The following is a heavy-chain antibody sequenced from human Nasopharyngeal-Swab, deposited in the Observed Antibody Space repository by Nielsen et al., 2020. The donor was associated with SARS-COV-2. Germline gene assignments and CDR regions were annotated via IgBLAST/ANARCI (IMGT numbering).Heavy chain of an antibody. CDR3: AKDQRGAPLQYYNGMHV. CDR1: GFIFDDYA. CDR2: ISWSSGTI. Sequence: SLKISCAASGFIFDDYAMHWVRQAPGKGLEWVSSISWSSGTIGYADSVKGRFTISRDNGKKSLYLQMGSLRAEDTALYYCAKDQRGAPLQYYNGMHVWGQGTTVTVSS. D-gene: IGHD1-26*01. J-gene: IGHJ6*02. V-gene: IGHV3-9*01.